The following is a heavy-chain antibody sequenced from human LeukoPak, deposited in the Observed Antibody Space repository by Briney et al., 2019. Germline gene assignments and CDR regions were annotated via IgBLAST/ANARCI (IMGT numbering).Heavy chain of an antibody. CDR2: IIPIFGTA. CDR3: AREKGGITIFGVVTYYFDY. J-gene: IGHJ4*02. CDR1: GGTFSIYA. V-gene: IGHV1-69*13. D-gene: IGHD3-3*01. Sequence: EASVKVSCTASGGTFSIYAISWVRQAPGQGLEWMGGIIPIFGTANYAQKFQGRVTITADESTSTAYMELSSLRSEDTAVYYCAREKGGITIFGVVTYYFDYWGQGTLVTVSS.